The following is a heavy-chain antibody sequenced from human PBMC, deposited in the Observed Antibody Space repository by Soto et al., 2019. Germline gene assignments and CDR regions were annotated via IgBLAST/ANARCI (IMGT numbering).Heavy chain of an antibody. J-gene: IGHJ1*01. CDR3: ASPYCSGGSCYLTEYFQH. D-gene: IGHD2-15*01. CDR2: IAYDASKK. CDR1: GFSFSYYA. Sequence: QVQLVESAGGVVQPGRSLRLSCAASGFSFSYYAMHWVRQAPGKGLEWVAVIAYDASKKYYADSVKGRFTISRDNSKNTLYLQMNSLRDEDTAVYYCASPYCSGGSCYLTEYFQHWGQGTLVTVSS. V-gene: IGHV3-30*03.